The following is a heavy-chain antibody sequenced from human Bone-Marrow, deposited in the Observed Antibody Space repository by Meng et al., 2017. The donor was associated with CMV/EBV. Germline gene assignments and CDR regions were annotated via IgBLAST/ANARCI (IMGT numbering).Heavy chain of an antibody. CDR3: ARGRFAYGSGSHDY. J-gene: IGHJ4*02. D-gene: IGHD3-10*01. Sequence: SETLSLTCAVYGGSFSGYYWSWIRQPPGKGLEWIGEINHSGSTNYNPSLKSRVTISVDTSKNHFSRKLSSVTAADTAVYYCARGRFAYGSGSHDYWGQGTLVTVSS. CDR1: GGSFSGYY. V-gene: IGHV4-34*01. CDR2: INHSGST.